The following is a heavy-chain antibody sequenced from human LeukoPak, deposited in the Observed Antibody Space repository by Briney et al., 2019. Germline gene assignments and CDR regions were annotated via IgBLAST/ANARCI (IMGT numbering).Heavy chain of an antibody. V-gene: IGHV1-18*01. J-gene: IGHJ6*03. CDR1: GYTFTSYG. CDR3: ARGRSPLYYYYYYYMDV. Sequence: GASVKVSCKASGYTFTSYGISWVRQAPGQGLEWMGWISAYNGNTNYAQKLQGRVTMTTDTSTSTAYMELSSLRSEDTAVYYCARGRSPLYYYYYYYMDVWGKGTTVTVSS. D-gene: IGHD3-10*01. CDR2: ISAYNGNT.